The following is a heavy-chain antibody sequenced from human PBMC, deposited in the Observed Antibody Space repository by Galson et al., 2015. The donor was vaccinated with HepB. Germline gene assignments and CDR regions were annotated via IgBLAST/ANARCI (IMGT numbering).Heavy chain of an antibody. CDR2: IKEDGSDK. J-gene: IGHJ3*01. V-gene: IGHV3-7*01. CDR1: GFTFRSYW. D-gene: IGHD3-10*01. Sequence: SLRLSCAASGFTFRSYWINWVRQAPGKGLEWVANIKEDGSDKYYVESVKGRFSISRDNAKNSAYLQMNSLRAEDTALYYCARGGAYGLDLWGQGTMVTVSS. CDR3: ARGGAYGLDL.